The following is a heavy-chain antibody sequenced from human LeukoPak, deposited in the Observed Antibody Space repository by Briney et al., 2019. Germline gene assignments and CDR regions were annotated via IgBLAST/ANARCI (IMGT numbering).Heavy chain of an antibody. CDR1: GFTFSSYA. D-gene: IGHD1-26*01. Sequence: PGGSLRLSCAASGFTFSSYAMSWVRQAPGKGLEWVSAISGSGGSTYYADSVKGRFTISRDNSKNTLYLQMNSLSAEDTAVYYCARDFSGRFTFDYWGQGTLVTVSS. CDR3: ARDFSGRFTFDY. V-gene: IGHV3-23*01. CDR2: ISGSGGST. J-gene: IGHJ4*02.